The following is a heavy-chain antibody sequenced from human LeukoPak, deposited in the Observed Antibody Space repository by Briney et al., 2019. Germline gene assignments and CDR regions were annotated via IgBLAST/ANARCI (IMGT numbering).Heavy chain of an antibody. CDR2: IKQDGSEK. CDR3: AREGGTQNGGNYNFDY. D-gene: IGHD4-23*01. J-gene: IGHJ4*02. CDR1: GFTFSRYY. Sequence: EPGGSLRLSCAASGFTFSRYYMSWVRQAPGKGLEWVANIKQDGSEKYYADSVKGRFTISRDNSKNTLYLQMNSLRAEDTAVYYCAREGGTQNGGNYNFDYWGQGTLVTVSS. V-gene: IGHV3-7*01.